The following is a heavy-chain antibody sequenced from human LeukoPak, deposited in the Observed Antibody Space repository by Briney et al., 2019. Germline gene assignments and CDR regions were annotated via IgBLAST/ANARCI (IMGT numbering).Heavy chain of an antibody. D-gene: IGHD2-2*01. CDR2: ILVGSGNT. Sequence: ASVTASCKASGFTFTSTAVQWVRQARGQRLEWIGWILVGSGNTNYAQMFQERVTLTWDVSTSTAYMVLSSLRSEDTAIYYCASDPPYTSSSAWWGQGTLVTVSS. CDR1: GFTFTSTA. J-gene: IGHJ4*02. V-gene: IGHV1-58*01. CDR3: ASDPPYTSSSAW.